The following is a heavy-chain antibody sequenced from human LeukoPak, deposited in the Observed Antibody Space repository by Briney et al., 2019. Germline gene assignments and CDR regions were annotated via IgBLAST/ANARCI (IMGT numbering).Heavy chain of an antibody. D-gene: IGHD2-2*01. CDR1: GFTFDDYA. V-gene: IGHV3-9*01. J-gene: IGHJ5*02. CDR2: ISWNSGSI. CDR3: AKGRDKYQLLSKNWFDP. Sequence: GGSLRLSCAASGFTFDDYAMHWVRQAPGKGLEWVSGISWNSGSIGYADSVKGRFTISRDNAKNSLYLQMNSLRAEDTALYYCAKGRDKYQLLSKNWFDPWGQGALITVSS.